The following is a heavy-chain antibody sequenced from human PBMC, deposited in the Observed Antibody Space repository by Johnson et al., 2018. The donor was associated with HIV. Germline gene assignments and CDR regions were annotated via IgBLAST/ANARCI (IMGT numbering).Heavy chain of an antibody. Sequence: VQLLESGGGVVQPGRSLRLSCAVSGFTFSNYWMSWVRQAPGKGLEWVSYISISGSTIYYADSVKGRFTISRDNAKNCLCVHVNSLSPEDTALYYCAKDREGGGPAAFDIWGQGTMVAVTS. CDR3: AKDREGGGPAAFDI. V-gene: IGHV3-11*01. J-gene: IGHJ3*02. CDR2: ISISGSTI. CDR1: GFTFSNYW. D-gene: IGHD2-15*01.